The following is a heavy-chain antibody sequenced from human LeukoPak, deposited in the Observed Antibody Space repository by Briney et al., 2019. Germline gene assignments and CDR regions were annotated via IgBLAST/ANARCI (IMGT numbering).Heavy chain of an antibody. V-gene: IGHV3-53*01. CDR2: IYSGGST. CDR3: AKDSHGSSWYLGAFDI. D-gene: IGHD6-13*01. Sequence: PGGSLRLSCAASGFTVSSNYMSWVRQAPGKGLEWVSVIYSGGSTYYADSVKGRFTISRDNSKNTLYLQMNSLRAEDTAVYYCAKDSHGSSWYLGAFDIWGQGTMVTVSS. J-gene: IGHJ3*02. CDR1: GFTVSSNY.